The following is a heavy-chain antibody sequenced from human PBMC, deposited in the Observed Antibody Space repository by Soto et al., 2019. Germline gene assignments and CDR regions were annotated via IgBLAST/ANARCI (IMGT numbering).Heavy chain of an antibody. D-gene: IGHD6-19*01. V-gene: IGHV5-51*01. Sequence: EVHLVQSGAEVKKPGESLQISCMGSGYTFSGYWIGWVRQMPGKGLEWMGIIYPGDSDTRYSPSFQGQVTRSVDKSINTAYLQWSSLKPSDTATYYCARPLSSGWAGADYWGQGTLVTVSS. CDR3: ARPLSSGWAGADY. J-gene: IGHJ4*02. CDR2: IYPGDSDT. CDR1: GYTFSGYW.